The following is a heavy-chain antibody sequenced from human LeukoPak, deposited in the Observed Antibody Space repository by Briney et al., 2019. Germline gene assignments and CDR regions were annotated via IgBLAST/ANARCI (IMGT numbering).Heavy chain of an antibody. CDR3: ARDNGYEFRGYYYYYGMDV. D-gene: IGHD5-12*01. Sequence: TGGSLRLSCAASGFTFSSYWMSWVRQAPGKGLEWVANIKQDGSEKYYVDSVKGRFTISRDNAKNSLYLQMNSLRAEDTAVYYCARDNGYEFRGYYYYYGMDVWGQGTTVTVSS. CDR2: IKQDGSEK. V-gene: IGHV3-7*01. CDR1: GFTFSSYW. J-gene: IGHJ6*02.